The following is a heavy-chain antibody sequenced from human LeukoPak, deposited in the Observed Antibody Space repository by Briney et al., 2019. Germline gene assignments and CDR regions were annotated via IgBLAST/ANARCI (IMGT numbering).Heavy chain of an antibody. J-gene: IGHJ4*02. CDR2: ISGSGGST. D-gene: IGHD6-19*01. CDR1: GFTFSSYA. V-gene: IGHV3-23*01. Sequence: PGGSLRLSCAASGFTFSSYAMSWVRQAPGKGLEWVSAISGSGGSTYYADSVKGRFTISRDNSKNTLYLQMNSLRAEDTAVYYCAKDRGIAVAGTYYFDYWGQGTLVTVSS. CDR3: AKDRGIAVAGTYYFDY.